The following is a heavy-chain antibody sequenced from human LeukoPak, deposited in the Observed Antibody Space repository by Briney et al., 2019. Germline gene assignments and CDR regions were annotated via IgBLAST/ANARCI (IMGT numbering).Heavy chain of an antibody. CDR2: INHSGST. D-gene: IGHD6-19*01. Sequence: PSETLSLTCTVSGGSISSYYWSWIRQPPGKGLEWTGEINHSGSTNYNPSLKSRVTISVDTSKNQFSLKLSSVTAADTAVYYCARGSNSSGWYGYFDYWGQGTLVTVSS. CDR1: GGSISSYY. J-gene: IGHJ4*02. V-gene: IGHV4-34*01. CDR3: ARGSNSSGWYGYFDY.